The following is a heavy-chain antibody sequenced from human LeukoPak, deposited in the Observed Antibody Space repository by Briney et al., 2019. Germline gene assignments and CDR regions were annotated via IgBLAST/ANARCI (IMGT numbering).Heavy chain of an antibody. CDR1: GFTFSSYA. J-gene: IGHJ4*02. CDR3: AREGYYYDSSGYYYPIFDY. V-gene: IGHV3-64*01. CDR2: ISSNGGSI. D-gene: IGHD3-22*01. Sequence: GGSLRLSCAASGFTFSSYAMHWVRQAPGKGLEYVSAISSNGGSIYYANSAKGRFTISRDNSKNTLYLQMGSLRAEDMAVYYCAREGYYYDSSGYYYPIFDYWGQGTLVTVSS.